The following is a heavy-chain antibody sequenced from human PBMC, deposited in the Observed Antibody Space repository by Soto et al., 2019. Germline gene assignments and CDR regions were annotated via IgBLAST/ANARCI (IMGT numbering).Heavy chain of an antibody. CDR2: IYYSGST. CDR3: ASRYGDAFDI. CDR1: GGSISSYY. D-gene: IGHD4-17*01. J-gene: IGHJ3*02. V-gene: IGHV4-59*08. Sequence: QVQLQESGPGLVKPSETLSLTCTVSGGSISSYYWSWIRQPPGKGLEWIGYIYYSGSTNYNPSLMIRVTISVDTSNTQFSLKLSSVTAADTAVYYCASRYGDAFDIWGQGTMVTVSS.